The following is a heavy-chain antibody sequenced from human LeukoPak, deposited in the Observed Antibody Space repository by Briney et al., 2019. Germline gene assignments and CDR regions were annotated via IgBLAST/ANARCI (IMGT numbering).Heavy chain of an antibody. V-gene: IGHV3-53*01. J-gene: IGHJ6*02. CDR1: GFTVSSNY. D-gene: IGHD6-19*01. CDR3: ARAPRGKQWLVRGNYYYYGMDV. Sequence: GGSLRLSCAASGFTVSSNYMSWVRQAPGKGLEWVSVIYSGGSTYYVDSVKGRFTISRDNSKNTLYLQMNSLRAEDTAVYYCARAPRGKQWLVRGNYYYYGMDVWGQGTTVTVSS. CDR2: IYSGGST.